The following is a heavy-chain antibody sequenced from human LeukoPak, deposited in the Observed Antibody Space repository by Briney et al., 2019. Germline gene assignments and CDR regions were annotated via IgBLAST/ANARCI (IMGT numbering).Heavy chain of an antibody. J-gene: IGHJ4*02. V-gene: IGHV3-30*18. CDR1: GFTFSSYG. Sequence: GGSLRLSCAASGFTFSSYGMHWVRQAPGKGLEWVAVISYDGSNKYYADSVKGRFTISRDNSKNTLYLQMNSLRAEDTAVYYCAKGYAYQLYYFDYWGQGTLVTVSS. CDR3: AKGYAYQLYYFDY. CDR2: ISYDGSNK. D-gene: IGHD3-16*01.